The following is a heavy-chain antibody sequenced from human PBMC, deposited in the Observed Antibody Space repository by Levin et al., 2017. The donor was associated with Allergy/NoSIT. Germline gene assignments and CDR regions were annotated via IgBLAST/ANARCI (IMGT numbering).Heavy chain of an antibody. V-gene: IGHV1-2*02. CDR3: ARDDGDYPGY. CDR2: IKPNSGGT. CDR1: GYTFTGYY. D-gene: IGHD4-17*01. Sequence: GESLKISCKASGYTFTGYYMHWVRQAPGQGLEWMGWIKPNSGGTNYAQKFQGRVTMTRDTSISTAYMELSRLRSDDTAMYYCARDDGDYPGYWGQGTLVTVSS. J-gene: IGHJ4*02.